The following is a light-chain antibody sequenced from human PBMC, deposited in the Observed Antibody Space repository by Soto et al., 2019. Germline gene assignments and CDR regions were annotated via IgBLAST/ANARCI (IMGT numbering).Light chain of an antibody. CDR1: SSNVGINY. J-gene: IGLJ1*01. V-gene: IGLV1-47*02. Sequence: QSVLTQPPSASGTPGQRVTISCSGSSSNVGINYVFWYQHLPGMAPKLLIYSDNQRPSGVPDRFSGSKSGTSASLAISGLRSEDEADYYCASWDDTLRGYVFGTATQLTVL. CDR3: ASWDDTLRGYV. CDR2: SDN.